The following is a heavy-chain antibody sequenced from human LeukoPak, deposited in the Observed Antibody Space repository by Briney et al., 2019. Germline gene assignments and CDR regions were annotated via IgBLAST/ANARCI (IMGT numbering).Heavy chain of an antibody. CDR3: ARTDCTNGVCYLTLFDY. V-gene: IGHV1-2*02. CDR1: GYTFTGYY. D-gene: IGHD2-8*01. Sequence: ASVKVSCKASGYTFTGYYMHWVRQAPGQGLKWMGWISPNSGGTNYAQKFQGRVTMTRDTSISTAYMELSRLRSDDTAVYYCARTDCTNGVCYLTLFDYWGQGTLVTVSS. J-gene: IGHJ4*02. CDR2: ISPNSGGT.